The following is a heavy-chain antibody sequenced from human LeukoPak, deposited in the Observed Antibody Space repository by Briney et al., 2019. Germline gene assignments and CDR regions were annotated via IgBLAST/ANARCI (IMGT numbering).Heavy chain of an antibody. Sequence: PSETLSLTCTVSGDSISSYYWSWIRQPPGKRLEWIGYIYYSGSTNYNPSLKSRVTISVDTSKNHFSLKLSSVTAADTAVYYCARGYYYFDYWGQGTLVTVSS. D-gene: IGHD3-22*01. CDR1: GDSISSYY. V-gene: IGHV4-59*08. CDR2: IYYSGST. J-gene: IGHJ4*02. CDR3: ARGYYYFDY.